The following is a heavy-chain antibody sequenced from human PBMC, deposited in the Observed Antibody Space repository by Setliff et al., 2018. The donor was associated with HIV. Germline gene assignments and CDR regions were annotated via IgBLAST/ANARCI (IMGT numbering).Heavy chain of an antibody. Sequence: ASVKVSCKTSGDLFTSYAFNWVRQAPGQGLEWMGWINTYNGHTNYAEKFQDRVTMTTDTPTRTVYMELRRLTSDDTALYYCTRGGIYCGNYGCHRYFFDFWGQGTLVTVSS. V-gene: IGHV1-18*01. CDR3: TRGGIYCGNYGCHRYFFDF. D-gene: IGHD2-21*01. CDR1: GDLFTSYA. CDR2: INTYNGHT. J-gene: IGHJ4*02.